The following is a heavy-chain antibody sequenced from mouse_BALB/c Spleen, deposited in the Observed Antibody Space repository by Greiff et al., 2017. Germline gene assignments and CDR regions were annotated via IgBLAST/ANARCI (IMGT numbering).Heavy chain of an antibody. D-gene: IGHD4-1*01. CDR1: GFAFSSYD. CDR3: ARHEDWVSFAY. CDR2: ISSGGGST. Sequence: EVMLVESGGGLVKPGGSLKLSCAASGFAFSSYDMSWVRQTPEKRLEWVAYISSGGGSTYYPDTVKGRFTISRDNAKNTLYLQMSSLKSEDTAMYYCARHEDWVSFAYWGQGTLVTVSA. J-gene: IGHJ3*01. V-gene: IGHV5-12-1*01.